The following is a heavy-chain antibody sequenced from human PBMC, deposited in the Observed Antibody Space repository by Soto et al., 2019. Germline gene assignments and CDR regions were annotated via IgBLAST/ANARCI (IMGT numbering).Heavy chain of an antibody. V-gene: IGHV3-64*01. Sequence: EVQLVESGGGLVQPGGSLRLSCAASGFTFSSYAMHWVRQAPGKGLEYVSAISSNGGSTYYANSVKGRFTISRDNSKNTLYLQMGSLRAEDMAVYYCARGGRYQLPGAGDYWGQGTLVTVSS. D-gene: IGHD2-2*01. CDR1: GFTFSSYA. J-gene: IGHJ4*02. CDR3: ARGGRYQLPGAGDY. CDR2: ISSNGGST.